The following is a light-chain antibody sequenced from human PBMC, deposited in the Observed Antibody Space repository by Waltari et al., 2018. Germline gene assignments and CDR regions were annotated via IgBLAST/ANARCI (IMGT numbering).Light chain of an antibody. Sequence: SYELTQPPSVSVSPGQTARITCSGDALPKKYAYWYQQKSGQAPVLVIYEDRKRPPGIPERFAGSSSGTMATLTISGAQVEDEADYYCYSTDSSGNHWVFGTGTKVTVL. CDR2: EDR. J-gene: IGLJ1*01. CDR3: YSTDSSGNHWV. V-gene: IGLV3-10*01. CDR1: ALPKKY.